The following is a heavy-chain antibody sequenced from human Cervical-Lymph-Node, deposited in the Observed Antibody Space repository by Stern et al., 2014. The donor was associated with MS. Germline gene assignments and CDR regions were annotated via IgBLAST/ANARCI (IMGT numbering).Heavy chain of an antibody. J-gene: IGHJ4*02. D-gene: IGHD3-3*01. CDR3: AISYYYTSQRQ. CDR2: IIPIFGTA. CDR1: GGTFSSYA. V-gene: IGHV1-69*01. Sequence: QVKLVESGAEVKKPGSSVKVSCKASGGTFSSYAISWVRQAPGQGLAWMGGIIPIFGTANYTQRFQGRVTITADESTSTAYMELSSLRSEDTAVYYCAISYYYTSQRQWGQGTLVTVSS.